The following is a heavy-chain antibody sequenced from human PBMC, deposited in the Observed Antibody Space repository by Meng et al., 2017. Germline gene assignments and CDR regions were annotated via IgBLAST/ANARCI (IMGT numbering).Heavy chain of an antibody. J-gene: IGHJ6*02. V-gene: IGHV1-69*13. CDR3: ARMSIVVPAASSSDYYYYGMDV. D-gene: IGHD2-2*01. CDR1: GGTFSSYA. CDR2: IIPIFGTA. Sequence: SVKVSCKASGGTFSSYAISWVRQAPGQGLEWMGGIIPIFGTANYAQKFQGRVTITADESTSTAYMELSSLRSEDTAVYYCARMSIVVPAASSSDYYYYGMDVWGQGTTVTVSS.